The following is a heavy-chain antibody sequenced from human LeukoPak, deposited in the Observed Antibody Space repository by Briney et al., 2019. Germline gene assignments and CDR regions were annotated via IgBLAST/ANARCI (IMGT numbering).Heavy chain of an antibody. D-gene: IGHD2-2*01. V-gene: IGHV1-46*01. CDR2: INPSGGST. CDR1: GYTFTSYY. Sequence: ASVKVSCKASGYTFTSYYMYWGRQAPGEGLEWMGIINPSGGSTSYAQKFQGRVTMTRDTSTSTVYMELSSLRSEDTAVYYCARGGKYQPHGYWGQGTLVTVSS. J-gene: IGHJ4*02. CDR3: ARGGKYQPHGY.